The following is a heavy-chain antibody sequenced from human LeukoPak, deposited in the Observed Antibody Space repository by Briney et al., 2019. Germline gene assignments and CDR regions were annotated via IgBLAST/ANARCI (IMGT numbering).Heavy chain of an antibody. V-gene: IGHV1-69*13. J-gene: IGHJ5*02. CDR1: GGTFTSYA. CDR3: ARSEGIAAAGPGNWFDP. Sequence: VASVKVSCKTSGGTFTSYAITWVRQAPGQGLEWMGKIIPISGTTNYAQKFQGRVTITADESTSTAYMELSSLRSEDTAVYYCARSEGIAAAGPGNWFDPWGQGTLVTVSS. D-gene: IGHD6-13*01. CDR2: IIPISGTT.